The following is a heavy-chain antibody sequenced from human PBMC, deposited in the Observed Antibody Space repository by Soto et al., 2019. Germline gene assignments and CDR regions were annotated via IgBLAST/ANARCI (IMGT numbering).Heavy chain of an antibody. J-gene: IGHJ3*02. CDR3: AREHKTGPIGYCSSTSCYDAFDI. Sequence: GGSLRLSCAASGFTFSSYWMSWVRQAPGKGLEWVANIKQDGSEKYYVDSVKGRFTISRDNAKNSLYLQMNSLRAEDTAVYYCAREHKTGPIGYCSSTSCYDAFDIWGQGTMVTVSS. D-gene: IGHD2-2*01. V-gene: IGHV3-7*01. CDR1: GFTFSSYW. CDR2: IKQDGSEK.